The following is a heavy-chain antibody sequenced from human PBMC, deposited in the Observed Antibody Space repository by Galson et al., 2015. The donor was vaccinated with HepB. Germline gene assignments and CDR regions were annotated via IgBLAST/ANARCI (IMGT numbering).Heavy chain of an antibody. CDR2: ISWNSGSI. CDR1: GFTFDDYA. CDR3: AKGDQVQGPGEVPSWFDP. D-gene: IGHD1-1*01. V-gene: IGHV3-9*01. J-gene: IGHJ5*02. Sequence: SLRLSCAASGFTFDDYAMHWVRQAPGKGLEWVSGISWNSGSIGYADSVKGRFTISRDNAKNSLYLQMNSLRAEDTALYYCAKGDQVQGPGEVPSWFDPWGQGTLVTVSS.